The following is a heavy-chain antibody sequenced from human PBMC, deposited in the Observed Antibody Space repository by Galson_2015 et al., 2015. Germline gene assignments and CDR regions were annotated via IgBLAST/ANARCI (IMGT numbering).Heavy chain of an antibody. Sequence: SLRLSCAASGFTFSSYAMHWVRQAPGKGLECVSVISTGGITYYADSVKGRFTISRDNSKNTLYLQMNSLRAEDTAVYYCAKYTVTTPDSWGQGTLVTVSS. CDR2: ISTGGIT. D-gene: IGHD4-17*01. CDR3: AKYTVTTPDS. V-gene: IGHV3-23*01. CDR1: GFTFSSYA. J-gene: IGHJ4*02.